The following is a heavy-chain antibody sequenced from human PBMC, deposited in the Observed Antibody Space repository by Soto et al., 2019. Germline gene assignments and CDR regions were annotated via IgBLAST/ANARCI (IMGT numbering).Heavy chain of an antibody. CDR3: VRDWQLSP. CDR1: GYTLTNYG. Sequence: QVQLVQSGDEVKKTGASVKVSCRASGYTLTNYGISWVRQAPGQGLFWMGWISGHNGNTLYAQNVQGRITLTIDTSTNTAYMELMSLKIDETAMYYCVRDWQLSPWGQGTLVTVSS. CDR2: ISGHNGNT. D-gene: IGHD1-1*01. V-gene: IGHV1-18*01. J-gene: IGHJ5*02.